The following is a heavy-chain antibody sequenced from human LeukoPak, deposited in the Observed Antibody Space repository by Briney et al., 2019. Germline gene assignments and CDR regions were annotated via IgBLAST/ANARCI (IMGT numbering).Heavy chain of an antibody. J-gene: IGHJ3*02. D-gene: IGHD3-22*01. CDR2: ISAYNGNT. V-gene: IGHV1-18*01. Sequence: ASVKVSCKASGCTFTSYGISWVRQAPGQGLEWMGWISAYNGNTNYAQKLQGRVTMTTDTSTSTAYMELRSLRSDDTAVYYCARCGDSSGYYSLADAFDIWGQGTMVTVSS. CDR3: ARCGDSSGYYSLADAFDI. CDR1: GCTFTSYG.